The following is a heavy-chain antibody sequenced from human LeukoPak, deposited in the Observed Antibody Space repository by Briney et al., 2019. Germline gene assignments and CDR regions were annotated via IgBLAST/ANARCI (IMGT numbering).Heavy chain of an antibody. CDR1: GYTFTSYY. CDR3: ARGRDMVRGVKRQTHDAFDI. J-gene: IGHJ3*02. V-gene: IGHV1-46*01. Sequence: GASAKVSCKASGYTFTSYYMHWVRQAPGQGLEWMGIINPSGGSTSYAQKFQGRVTMTRDTSTSTVYMELSSLRSEDTAVYYCARGRDMVRGVKRQTHDAFDIWGQGTMVTVSS. CDR2: INPSGGST. D-gene: IGHD3-10*01.